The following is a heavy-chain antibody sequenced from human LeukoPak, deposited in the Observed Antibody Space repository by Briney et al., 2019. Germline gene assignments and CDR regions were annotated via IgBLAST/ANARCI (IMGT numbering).Heavy chain of an antibody. CDR2: IKGDGSTA. Sequence: GGSLRLSCAASGFTFSTSTMHWVRQAPGKGLVWVSFIKGDGSTATLADSVKGRFTISRDNAKNTLYLQMNSLRAEDTAVYYCSSLGAPPPYRDYWGQGTLVTVSS. D-gene: IGHD3-16*02. CDR1: GFTFSTST. J-gene: IGHJ4*02. CDR3: SSLGAPPPYRDY. V-gene: IGHV3-74*01.